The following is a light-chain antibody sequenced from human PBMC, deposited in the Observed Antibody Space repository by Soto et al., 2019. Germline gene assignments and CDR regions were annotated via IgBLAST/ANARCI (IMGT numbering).Light chain of an antibody. Sequence: EIVMTQSPATLSVSPGERATLSCRASQSVSNSLAWYQQKPGQAPRLLFYGASTRATGVPARFSGSGSGTNFTLTISSLQSEDFAVYYCQQYKDWPPITFGQGTRLAIK. CDR3: QQYKDWPPIT. V-gene: IGKV3-15*01. CDR2: GAS. J-gene: IGKJ5*01. CDR1: QSVSNS.